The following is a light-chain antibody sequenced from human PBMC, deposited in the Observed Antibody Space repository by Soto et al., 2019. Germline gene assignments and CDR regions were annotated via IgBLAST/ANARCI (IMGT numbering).Light chain of an antibody. J-gene: IGKJ5*01. CDR3: QQRSNWPST. CDR2: DAS. Sequence: EIVLTQSPATLSLSPGERATLSCRASQSVSSYLAWYQQKPGQAPRLLIYDASNRATGLPARFSGSGSGTDCTLTMCSLQLEDFALYYCQQRSNWPSTLGQGTRLEIK. V-gene: IGKV3-11*01. CDR1: QSVSSY.